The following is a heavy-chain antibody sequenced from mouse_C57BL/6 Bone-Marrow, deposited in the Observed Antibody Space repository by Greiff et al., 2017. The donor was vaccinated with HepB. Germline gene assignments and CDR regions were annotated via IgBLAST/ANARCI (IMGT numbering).Heavy chain of an antibody. CDR3: ASWDFEY. Sequence: QVQLQQPGAELVKPGASVKLSCKASGYTFTSYWMQWVKQRPGQGLEWIGEIDPSDGYTNYNQKFKGKATWTVDTSSSTDYMQLSSLTSEDSAVYYCASWDFEYWGQGTTLTVSS. D-gene: IGHD4-1*01. CDR2: IDPSDGYT. J-gene: IGHJ2*01. V-gene: IGHV1-50*01. CDR1: GYTFTSYW.